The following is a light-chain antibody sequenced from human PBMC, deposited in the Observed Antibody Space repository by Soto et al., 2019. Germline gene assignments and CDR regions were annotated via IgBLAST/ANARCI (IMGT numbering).Light chain of an antibody. CDR1: QSVSSSS. J-gene: IGKJ5*01. V-gene: IGKV3-20*01. CDR2: AAS. Sequence: DIVLTQSPGILSLSPGDTATLSCRASQSVSSSSFAWYQQKAGQAPRLLIYAASNRATGIPDRFSGSGSGTDFTLTISRLVPEDFVRYYCQQYGSSLPVTFGQGTRLEIK. CDR3: QQYGSSLPVT.